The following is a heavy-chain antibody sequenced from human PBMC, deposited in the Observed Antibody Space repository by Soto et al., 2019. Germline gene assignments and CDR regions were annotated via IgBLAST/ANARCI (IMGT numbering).Heavy chain of an antibody. J-gene: IGHJ6*02. CDR2: INSDGSSS. CDR1: GFTISGLW. CDR3: AREVAPTALPPSSLMDL. V-gene: IGHV3-74*01. D-gene: IGHD2-2*01. Sequence: GGSLRLSCEASGFTISGLWMHWARRAPERGLVWVSRINSDGSSSAYADAVKGRFTISRDNAKNTLYLQMNSLRAEDTAVYYCAREVAPTALPPSSLMDLWGQGTTVTVSS.